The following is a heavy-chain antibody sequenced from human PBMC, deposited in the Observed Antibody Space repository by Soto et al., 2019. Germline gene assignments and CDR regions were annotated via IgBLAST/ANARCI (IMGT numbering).Heavy chain of an antibody. Sequence: GASVKVSCKASGGTFSSYPFSWGRHAPGQGLEWMGGIIPIFGTTNYAQKFQGRVTITADESTSTAYMELSSLRSEDTAVYYCARDADCSTSCYYYGMDVWGQGTTVTVSS. D-gene: IGHD2-2*01. CDR1: GGTFSSYP. CDR3: ARDADCSTSCYYYGMDV. J-gene: IGHJ6*02. V-gene: IGHV1-69*13. CDR2: IIPIFGTT.